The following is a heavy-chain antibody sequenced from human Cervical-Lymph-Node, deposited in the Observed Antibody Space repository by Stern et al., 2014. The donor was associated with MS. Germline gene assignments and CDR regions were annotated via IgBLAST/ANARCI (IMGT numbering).Heavy chain of an antibody. CDR1: GASISTGGHY. V-gene: IGHV4-31*11. CDR3: AGGNVGASYFDR. J-gene: IGHJ4*02. CDR2: IYDSGNT. D-gene: IGHD1-26*01. Sequence: VQLVESGPGLVKPSQTLSLTCAVSGASISTGGHYWSWIRQHTGKGLEWIGNIYDSGNTYPNPSLKSRLKISVDPSKNQFSLRLTSVTAADTAVYYCAGGNVGASYFDRWGQGTLVTVSS.